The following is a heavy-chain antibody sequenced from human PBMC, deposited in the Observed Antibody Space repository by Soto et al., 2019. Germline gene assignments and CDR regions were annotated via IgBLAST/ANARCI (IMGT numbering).Heavy chain of an antibody. CDR1: GFTFSNYA. J-gene: IGHJ6*04. Sequence: GGSRRLSCAASGFTFSNYAMSLARKAPGNGLEWVSAINYSGNTTYNADSVTGRFTISRDNSKNTRYLQMNALRAEITAAYYWAKEGDLHDLWSGYGVDVWGEGTTVTVTS. V-gene: IGHV3-23*01. CDR2: INYSGNTT. CDR3: AKEGDLHDLWSGYGVDV. D-gene: IGHD3-3*01.